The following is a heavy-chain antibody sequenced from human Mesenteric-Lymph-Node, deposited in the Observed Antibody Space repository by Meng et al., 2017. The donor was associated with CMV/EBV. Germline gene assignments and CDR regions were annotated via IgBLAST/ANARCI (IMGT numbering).Heavy chain of an antibody. CDR3: ARFGRGHAMSSLDY. Sequence: ASGFTFDDYGMSWVRQAPGKGLEWVSGINWNGGSTGYADSVKGRFTISRDNAKNSLYLQMNSLRAEDTALYYCARFGRGHAMSSLDYWGQGTLVTVSS. J-gene: IGHJ4*02. CDR2: INWNGGST. V-gene: IGHV3-20*03. CDR1: GFTFDDYG. D-gene: IGHD1-26*01.